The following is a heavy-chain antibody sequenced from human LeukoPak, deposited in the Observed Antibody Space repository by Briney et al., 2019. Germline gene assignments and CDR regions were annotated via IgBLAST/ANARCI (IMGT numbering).Heavy chain of an antibody. Sequence: SETLSLTCPVSGGSIDSSSYYWGWIREPPGKGLEWIGSIYYSGSTYYNPSLKSRVTISVDTSKNQFSLKLSSVTAADTAVYFCARYGGNSKAFDYWGQGTLVTLSS. CDR3: ARYGGNSKAFDY. D-gene: IGHD4-23*01. V-gene: IGHV4-39*01. CDR1: GGSIDSSSYY. CDR2: IYYSGST. J-gene: IGHJ4*02.